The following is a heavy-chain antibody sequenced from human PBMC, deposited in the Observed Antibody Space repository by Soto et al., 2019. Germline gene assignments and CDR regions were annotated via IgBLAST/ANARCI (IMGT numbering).Heavy chain of an antibody. V-gene: IGHV3-21*01. CDR3: ASDWDYYDSSGYGY. J-gene: IGHJ4*02. D-gene: IGHD3-22*01. CDR1: GFTFSSYS. Sequence: GGSLRLSCAASGFTFSSYSMNWVRQAPGKGLEWVSSISSSSSYIYYADSVKGRFTISRDNAKNSLYLQMNSLRAEDTAVYYCASDWDYYDSSGYGYWGQGTLVTVSS. CDR2: ISSSSSYI.